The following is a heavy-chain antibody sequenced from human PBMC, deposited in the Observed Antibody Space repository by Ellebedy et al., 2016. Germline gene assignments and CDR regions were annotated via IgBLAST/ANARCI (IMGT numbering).Heavy chain of an antibody. CDR3: VREANVAAFN. J-gene: IGHJ4*02. Sequence: HTGGSLRLSCVASGFAFSSSWMRWVRQAPGKGLVWVSRINSDGSSTSYADSVKGRFTISRDNAKSTLYLQMNSLRAEDTAVYYCVREANVAAFNWGQGTLVTVSS. D-gene: IGHD6-6*01. V-gene: IGHV3-74*01. CDR1: GFAFSSSW. CDR2: INSDGSST.